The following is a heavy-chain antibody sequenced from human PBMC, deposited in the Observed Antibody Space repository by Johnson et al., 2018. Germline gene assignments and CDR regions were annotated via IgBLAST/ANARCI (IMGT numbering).Heavy chain of an antibody. CDR2: ITSSSSYI. D-gene: IGHD2-21*01. J-gene: IGHJ3*02. Sequence: VQLVESGGGLVKPGGSLRLSCVASGFIFSSYTMNWVRQAPGRGLEWVSSITSSSSYIYYVDSVKGRFTVSRDNSKNSLYLERDSLRADDTAVYFCSRDGGGYYGGAFDIWCQGTMVTVSS. CDR3: SRDGGGYYGGAFDI. CDR1: GFIFSSYT. V-gene: IGHV3-21*01.